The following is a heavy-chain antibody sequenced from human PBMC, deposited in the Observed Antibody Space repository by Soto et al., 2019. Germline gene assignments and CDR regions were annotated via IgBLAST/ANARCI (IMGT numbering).Heavy chain of an antibody. CDR1: GFTFSSYS. V-gene: IGHV3-21*01. D-gene: IGHD5-18*01. CDR2: ISSSSSYI. J-gene: IGHJ4*02. CDR3: ARDQPGYSYGYGLGY. Sequence: EVQLVESGGGLVKPGGSLRLSCAASGFTFSSYSMNWVRHAPGKGLEWVSSISSSSSYIYYSDSVKGRFTISRDNAKNSLYLQMNSLRAEETAVYYCARDQPGYSYGYGLGYWGQGTLVTVSS.